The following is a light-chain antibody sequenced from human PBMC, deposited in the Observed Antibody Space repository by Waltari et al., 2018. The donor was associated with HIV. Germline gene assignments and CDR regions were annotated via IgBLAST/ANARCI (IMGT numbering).Light chain of an antibody. CDR3: QSYDSSNPVV. Sequence: NFMLTQPHSVSESPGKTVTISCTRSSGSIASNYVQWYQQRPGSAPTTVIYEDNQRPSGVPDRFSGSIDSSSNSASLTISGLKTEDEADYYCQSYDSSNPVVFGGGTKLIVL. CDR1: SGSIASNY. CDR2: EDN. J-gene: IGLJ2*01. V-gene: IGLV6-57*04.